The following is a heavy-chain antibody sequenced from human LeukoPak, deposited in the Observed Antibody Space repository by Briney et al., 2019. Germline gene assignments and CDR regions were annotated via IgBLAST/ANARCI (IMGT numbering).Heavy chain of an antibody. CDR2: IYSSGNT. D-gene: IGHD3-10*01. CDR1: GVSFSTYY. CDR3: ARERGDLRGDAFDI. Sequence: SETLSLTCTVSGVSFSTYYWTWIRQPAGKGLEWIGRIYSSGNTNYNPSLESRVTMSIDTSKNQFSLKLTSVTAADTAVYYCARERGDLRGDAFDIWGQGTMVTISS. J-gene: IGHJ3*02. V-gene: IGHV4-4*07.